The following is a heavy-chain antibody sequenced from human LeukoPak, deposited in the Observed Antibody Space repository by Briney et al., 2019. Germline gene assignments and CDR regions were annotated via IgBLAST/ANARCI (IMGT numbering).Heavy chain of an antibody. CDR2: INPNSGGT. CDR1: GHTFTSYG. J-gene: IGHJ5*02. CDR3: ARAKGAVDHNWFDP. D-gene: IGHD6-19*01. Sequence: ASVKVSCKASGHTFTSYGISWVRQAPGQGLEWMGRINPNSGGTNYAQKFQGRVTMTRDTSISTAYMELSRLRFDDTAVYYCARAKGAVDHNWFDPWGQGTLVTVSS. V-gene: IGHV1-2*06.